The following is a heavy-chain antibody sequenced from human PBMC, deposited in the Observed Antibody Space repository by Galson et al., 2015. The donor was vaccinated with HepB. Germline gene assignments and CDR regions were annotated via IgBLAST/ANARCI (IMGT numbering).Heavy chain of an antibody. V-gene: IGHV3-30*03. J-gene: IGHJ5*02. CDR1: AFTFSRYV. CDR2: ISYDGSNK. D-gene: IGHD3-10*01. Sequence: SLRLSCAASAFTFSRYVMHWVRQAPGKGLEWVAVISYDGSNKYYADSVKGRFTISRDNSKNTLYLQMNSLRAEDTAVYYCAREEFGELFSWFDPWGQGTLVTVSS. CDR3: AREEFGELFSWFDP.